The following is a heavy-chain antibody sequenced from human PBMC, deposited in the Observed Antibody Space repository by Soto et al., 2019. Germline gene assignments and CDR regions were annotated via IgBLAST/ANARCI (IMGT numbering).Heavy chain of an antibody. J-gene: IGHJ4*02. D-gene: IGHD3-22*01. CDR2: ISGSGGST. CDR1: GFTVNSYA. V-gene: IGHV3-23*01. CDR3: AKDPDSSGYDSLGDFDY. Sequence: PGGSLRLASAASGFTVNSYALGGVRENQEKGQEWVSTISGSGGSTYYADSVKGRFTISRDNSKNTLYLQMHSLRAEDTAVFFCAKDPDSSGYDSLGDFDYLGQGTLVTVSS.